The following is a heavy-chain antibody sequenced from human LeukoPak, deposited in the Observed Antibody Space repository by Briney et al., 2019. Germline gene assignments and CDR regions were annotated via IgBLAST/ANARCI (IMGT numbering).Heavy chain of an antibody. J-gene: IGHJ4*02. Sequence: PSETLSLTCTVSGGSSRSSDYFWGWIRQPPGQGLEWIGSIYYNGNTYDNPSLKSRVTVSVSTSKNQFSLNLKSVTAADTAVYYCARVRGSRGYGADFDFWGQGALVTVSS. D-gene: IGHD3-22*01. V-gene: IGHV4-39*07. CDR1: GGSSRSSDYF. CDR3: ARVRGSRGYGADFDF. CDR2: IYYNGNT.